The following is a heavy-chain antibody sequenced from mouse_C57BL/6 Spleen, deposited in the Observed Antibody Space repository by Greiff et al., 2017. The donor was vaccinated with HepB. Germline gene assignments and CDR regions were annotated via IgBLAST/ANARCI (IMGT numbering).Heavy chain of an antibody. D-gene: IGHD1-1*01. J-gene: IGHJ2*01. CDR1: GYTFTSYG. CDR2: IYPRSGNT. Sequence: QVQLKQSGAELARPGASVKLSCKASGYTFTSYGISWVKQRTGQGLEWIGEIYPRSGNTYYNEKFKGKATLTADKSSSTAYMELRSLTSEDSAVYFCARRDTTVVAPYWGQGTTLTVSS. V-gene: IGHV1-81*01. CDR3: ARRDTTVVAPY.